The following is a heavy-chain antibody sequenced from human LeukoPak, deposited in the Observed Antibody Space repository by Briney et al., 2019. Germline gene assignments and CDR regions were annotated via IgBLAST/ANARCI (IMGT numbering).Heavy chain of an antibody. CDR2: ISWNSGSI. V-gene: IGHV3-9*01. D-gene: IGHD4-17*01. CDR1: GFTFDDYA. Sequence: GGSLRLSCAASGFTFDDYAMHWVRQAPGKGLEWVSGISWNSGSIGYADSVKGRFTISRDNAKNSLYLQMNSLRAEDTALYYCAKGTVTTWGSFDYWGQGTLVTVSS. CDR3: AKGTVTTWGSFDY. J-gene: IGHJ4*02.